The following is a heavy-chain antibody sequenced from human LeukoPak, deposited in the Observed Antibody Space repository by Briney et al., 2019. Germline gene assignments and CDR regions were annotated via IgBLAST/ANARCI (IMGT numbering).Heavy chain of an antibody. CDR2: ISCYNGDT. Sequence: ASVRVSCEASGYTFTHHGISWVRQAPGQGLGWMAWISCYNGDTHYAQKFQGRVTLTTDTSTSTAYMELRSLRSDDTAVYYCARDPTNTSGRYAYFDSWGQGTLVTVSS. D-gene: IGHD6-19*01. V-gene: IGHV1-18*01. J-gene: IGHJ4*02. CDR3: ARDPTNTSGRYAYFDS. CDR1: GYTFTHHG.